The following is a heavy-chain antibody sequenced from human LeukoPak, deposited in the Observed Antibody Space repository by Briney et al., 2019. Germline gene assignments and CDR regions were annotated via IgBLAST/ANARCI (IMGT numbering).Heavy chain of an antibody. CDR1: GGSISSYY. J-gene: IGHJ5*02. CDR2: IYYSGST. CDR3: ARVPTHRYCSSTSCYYWFDP. D-gene: IGHD2-2*01. Sequence: SSETLSLTCTVSGGSISSYYWSWIRQPPGKGLEWLGYIYYSGSTNYNPSLKSRVTLSVDTSKNHFSLKMSSVTAADTAVYYCARVPTHRYCSSTSCYYWFDPWGQGTLVTVSS. V-gene: IGHV4-59*01.